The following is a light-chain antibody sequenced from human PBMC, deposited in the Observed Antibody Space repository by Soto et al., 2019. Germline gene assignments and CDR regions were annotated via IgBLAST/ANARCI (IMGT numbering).Light chain of an antibody. CDR1: QSVSSN. CDR3: QQYYNTPLT. J-gene: IGKJ4*01. CDR2: GAS. V-gene: IGKV3-15*01. Sequence: EIVMTQSPATLSVSPGERATLSCRASQSVSSNLAWYQQKPGQAPRLLIYGASTRATGIPARFSGSGSGTDFTLTINTLQAEDVAVYYCQQYYNTPLTFGGGTKVEI.